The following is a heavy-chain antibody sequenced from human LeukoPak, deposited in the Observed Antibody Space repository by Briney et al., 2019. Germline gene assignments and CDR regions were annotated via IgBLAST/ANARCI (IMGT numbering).Heavy chain of an antibody. V-gene: IGHV3-23*01. CDR2: ISGSGGST. D-gene: IGHD4-17*01. CDR3: ARGDGRFDP. Sequence: GGSLRLSCAASGFTFSHFWMSWVRQAPGKGLEWVSSISGSGGSTYYTDSMKGRFTISRDNSKNTLHLQMDSLRADDTAIYYCARGDGRFDPWGQGTLVSVTS. J-gene: IGHJ5*02. CDR1: GFTFSHFW.